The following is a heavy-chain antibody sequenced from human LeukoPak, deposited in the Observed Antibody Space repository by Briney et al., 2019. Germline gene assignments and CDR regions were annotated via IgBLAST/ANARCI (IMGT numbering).Heavy chain of an antibody. V-gene: IGHV4-34*01. CDR1: GGSFSGYY. CDR2: INHSGST. J-gene: IGHJ5*02. Sequence: TSETLSLTCAVYGGSFSGYYWSWIRQPPGKGLEWIGEINHSGSTNYNPSLKSRVTISVDTSKNQFSLKLSSVTAADTAVYYCARTTKKTKIYSSWGQGTLVTVSS. CDR3: ARTTKKTKIYSS. D-gene: IGHD5-18*01.